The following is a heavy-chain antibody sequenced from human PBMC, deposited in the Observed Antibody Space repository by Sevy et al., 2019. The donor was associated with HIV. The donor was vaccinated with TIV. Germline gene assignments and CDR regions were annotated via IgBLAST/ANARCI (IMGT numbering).Heavy chain of an antibody. Sequence: GGSLRLSCAASGFTISAYSMNWVRQAPGKGLEWVSSISSSSTYVYYTDSVRGRFTISRDNAKNSVYLQMSSLRAEDTAVYYCARNLVYRILEEFDPWGQGTLVTVSS. J-gene: IGHJ5*02. D-gene: IGHD3-3*01. V-gene: IGHV3-21*01. CDR3: ARNLVYRILEEFDP. CDR1: GFTISAYS. CDR2: ISSSSTYV.